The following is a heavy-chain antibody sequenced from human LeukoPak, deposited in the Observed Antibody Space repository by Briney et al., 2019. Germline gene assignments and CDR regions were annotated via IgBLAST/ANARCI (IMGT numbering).Heavy chain of an antibody. CDR2: IYYSGST. CDR1: GGSISSYY. J-gene: IGHJ4*02. CDR3: ARDGYSYGYFDY. D-gene: IGHD5-18*01. V-gene: IGHV4-59*01. Sequence: SETLSLTCTVSGGSISSYYWSWIRQPPGKGLEWIGYIYYSGSTNYNPSLKSRVTISVDTSKNQFSLQLSSVTAADTAVYYCARDGYSYGYFDYWGQGTLVTVSS.